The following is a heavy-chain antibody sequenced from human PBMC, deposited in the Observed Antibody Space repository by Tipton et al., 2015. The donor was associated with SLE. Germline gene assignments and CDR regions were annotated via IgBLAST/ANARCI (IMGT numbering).Heavy chain of an antibody. D-gene: IGHD2-2*01. CDR1: GFTFSNFG. V-gene: IGHV3-30*02. CDR3: ARQLSYYYGMDV. CDR2: IRYDGNFQ. Sequence: RLSCAASGFTFSNFGMHWVRQVPGKGLEWVTFIRYDGNFQEYADSVKGRFTISRDNSKNTLYLQMNSLRAEDTAVYYCARQLSYYYGMDVWGQGTTVTVSS. J-gene: IGHJ6*02.